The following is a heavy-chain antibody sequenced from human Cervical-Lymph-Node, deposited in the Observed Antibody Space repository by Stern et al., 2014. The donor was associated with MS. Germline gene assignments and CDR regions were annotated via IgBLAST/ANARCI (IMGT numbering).Heavy chain of an antibody. CDR3: ARDLYYYDSSALGGY. CDR1: GYTFTSYG. J-gene: IGHJ4*02. V-gene: IGHV1-18*01. D-gene: IGHD3-22*01. Sequence: QVQLVQSGAEVKKPGASVKVSCKASGYTFTSYGISWVRQAPGQGLEWMGWTSAYNGNTNYAQKLQGRVTMTTDTSTSTAYMELRSLRSDDTAVYYCARDLYYYDSSALGGYWGQGTLVTVSS. CDR2: TSAYNGNT.